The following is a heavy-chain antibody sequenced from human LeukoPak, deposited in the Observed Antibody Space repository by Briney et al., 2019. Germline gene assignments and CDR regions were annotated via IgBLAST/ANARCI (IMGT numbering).Heavy chain of an antibody. Sequence: PGGSLRLSCAASGFTFSSYSMNWVRQAPGKGLEWVSYISSSSSTIYYADSVKGRFTISRDNAKNLLYLQMNSLRAEDTAVYYCARVDCSSTSCYSTLAFDIWGQGTMVTVSS. CDR1: GFTFSSYS. CDR2: ISSSSSTI. D-gene: IGHD2-2*02. V-gene: IGHV3-48*01. CDR3: ARVDCSSTSCYSTLAFDI. J-gene: IGHJ3*02.